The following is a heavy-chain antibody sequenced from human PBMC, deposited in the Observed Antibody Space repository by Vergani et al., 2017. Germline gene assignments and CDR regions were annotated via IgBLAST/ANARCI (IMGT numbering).Heavy chain of an antibody. CDR3: VRDQVTMLRGSDALDI. V-gene: IGHV3-49*03. CDR2: IRSKAYGQAT. J-gene: IGHJ3*02. D-gene: IGHD3-10*01. Sequence: EVQLVESGGDLVQPGRSLRLSCTASGFTFGYYAMTWFRQAPGQGLEWVGGIRSKAYGQATIYAASVKGRFTISRDDSKSIAYLQMNNLQTEDTAMYYCVRDQVTMLRGSDALDIWGQGTMVTVSS. CDR1: GFTFGYYA.